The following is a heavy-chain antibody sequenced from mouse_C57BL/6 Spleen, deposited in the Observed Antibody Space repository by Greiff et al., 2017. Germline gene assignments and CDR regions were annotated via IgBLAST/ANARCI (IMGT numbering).Heavy chain of an antibody. J-gene: IGHJ4*01. CDR2: ISSGGDYI. Sequence: EVHLVESGEGLVKPGGSLKLSCAASGFTFSSYAMSWVRQTPEKRLEWVAYISSGGDYIYYADTVKGRFTISRDNARNTLYLQMSSLKSEDTAMYYCTREEYDYPMDYWGQGTSVTVSS. V-gene: IGHV5-9-1*02. CDR1: GFTFSSYA. CDR3: TREEYDYPMDY. D-gene: IGHD2-4*01.